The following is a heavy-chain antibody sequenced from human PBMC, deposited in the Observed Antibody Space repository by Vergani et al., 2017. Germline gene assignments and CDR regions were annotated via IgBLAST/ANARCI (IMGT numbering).Heavy chain of an antibody. CDR1: GVTFSSYG. V-gene: IGHV3-30*19. CDR2: IWYDGSNK. J-gene: IGHJ5*02. D-gene: IGHD3-3*01. Sequence: QVQLVESGGGVVQPGRSLRLSCAASGVTFSSYGMHWVRQAPGKGLEWVAVIWYDGSNKYYADSVKGRFTISRDNSKNTLYLQMNSLRAEDTAVYYCARGGYDFWSGTNPFDPWGQGTLVTVSS. CDR3: ARGGYDFWSGTNPFDP.